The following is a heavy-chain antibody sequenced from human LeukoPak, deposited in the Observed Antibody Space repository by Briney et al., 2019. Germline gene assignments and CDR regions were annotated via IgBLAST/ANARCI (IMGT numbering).Heavy chain of an antibody. D-gene: IGHD6-19*01. J-gene: IGHJ4*02. CDR1: GGSIGSSSYY. V-gene: IGHV4-39*07. CDR2: IYYSGST. CDR3: AREFYSGWYEVKTSRPDY. Sequence: PSETLSLTCTVSGGSIGSSSYYWGWIRQPPGKGLEWIGSIYYSGSTYYNPSLKSRVTISVDTSKNQFSLKLSSVTAADTAVYYCAREFYSGWYEVKTSRPDYWGQGTLVTVSS.